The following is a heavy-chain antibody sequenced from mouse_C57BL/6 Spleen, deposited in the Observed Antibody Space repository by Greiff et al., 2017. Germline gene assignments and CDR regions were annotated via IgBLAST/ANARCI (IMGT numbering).Heavy chain of an antibody. Sequence: QVQLQQSGAGLVRPGASVTLSCTASGYTFTDYEMHWVKQTPVHGLEWIGAIDPETGGTAYNQKFKGKAILTADKSSSTAYMELRSLTSEDSAVYYCTTYGSSPGFAYWGQGTLVTVSA. CDR1: GYTFTDYE. CDR3: TTYGSSPGFAY. J-gene: IGHJ3*01. CDR2: IDPETGGT. D-gene: IGHD1-1*01. V-gene: IGHV1-15*01.